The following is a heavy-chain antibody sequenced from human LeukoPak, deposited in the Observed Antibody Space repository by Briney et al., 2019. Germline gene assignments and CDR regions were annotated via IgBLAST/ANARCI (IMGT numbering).Heavy chain of an antibody. CDR2: IKQDGSAK. V-gene: IGHV3-7*01. CDR1: GLTFSSYW. J-gene: IGHJ6*03. D-gene: IGHD3-3*01. CDR3: ARENYDFWSGYYAPGDYYYYYMDV. Sequence: GGSLRLSCAASGLTFSSYWMSWVRQAPGKGLEWVANIKQDGSAKYYVDSVKGRFTISRDNAKNSLYLQMNSLRAEDTAVYYCARENYDFWSGYYAPGDYYYYYMDVWGKGTTVTVSS.